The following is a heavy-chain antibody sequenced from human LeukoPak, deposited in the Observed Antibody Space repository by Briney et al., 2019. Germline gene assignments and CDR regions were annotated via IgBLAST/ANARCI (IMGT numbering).Heavy chain of an antibody. CDR1: GYTFTGYY. CDR2: INPNSGGT. J-gene: IGHJ4*02. Sequence: GASVKVSCKASGYTFTGYYMHWVRQAPGQGLEWMGWINPNSGGTNYAQKFQGRVTMTRDMSTSTVFMELDSLRSEDTAVYYCARGPGDLGDYWGQGTLVTVSS. D-gene: IGHD7-27*01. CDR3: ARGPGDLGDY. V-gene: IGHV1-2*02.